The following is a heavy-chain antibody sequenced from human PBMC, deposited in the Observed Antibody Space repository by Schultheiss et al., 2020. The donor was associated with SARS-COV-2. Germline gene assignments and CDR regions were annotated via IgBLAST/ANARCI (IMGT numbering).Heavy chain of an antibody. CDR2: IWYDGSNK. V-gene: IGHV3-33*08. J-gene: IGHJ4*02. Sequence: GGSLRLSCAASGFTFSSYGMHWVRQAPGKGLEWVAVIWYDGSNKYYADSVKGRFTISRDNSKNTLYLQMNSLRAEDTAVYYCARVGHDSNFDYWGQGTLVTVSS. CDR3: ARVGHDSNFDY. D-gene: IGHD3-22*01. CDR1: GFTFSSYG.